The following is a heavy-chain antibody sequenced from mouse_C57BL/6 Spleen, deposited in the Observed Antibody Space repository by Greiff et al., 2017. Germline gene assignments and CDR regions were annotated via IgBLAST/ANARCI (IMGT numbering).Heavy chain of an antibody. CDR2: IDPSDSET. CDR1: GYTFTSYW. CDR3: ASRGYGSSYRYFDV. Sequence: QVQLQQPGAELVRPGSSVKLSCKASGYTFTSYWMHWVKQRPIQGLEWIGNIDPSDSETHYNQKFKDKATLTVDKSSSTAYMQLSSLTSEDSAVYYCASRGYGSSYRYFDVWGTGTTLTVSS. V-gene: IGHV1-52*01. D-gene: IGHD1-1*01. J-gene: IGHJ1*03.